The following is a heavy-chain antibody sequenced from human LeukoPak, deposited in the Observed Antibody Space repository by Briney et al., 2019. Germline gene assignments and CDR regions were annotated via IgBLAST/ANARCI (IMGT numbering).Heavy chain of an antibody. CDR2: IFYSGST. CDR1: GGSMRSRY. D-gene: IGHD2-8*01. J-gene: IGHJ3*02. V-gene: IGHV4-59*11. CDR3: AKWGDGFEI. Sequence: SETLSLTCTVSGGSMRSRYWTWIRQPPGKGLEWIGCIFYSGSTDYNPSLRSRVTISVDTSRNQFSLKLSSVTAADTAMYYCAKWGDGFEIWGQGTMVTVSS.